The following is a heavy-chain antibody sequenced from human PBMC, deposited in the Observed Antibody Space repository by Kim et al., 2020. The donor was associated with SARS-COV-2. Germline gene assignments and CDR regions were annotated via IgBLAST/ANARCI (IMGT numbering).Heavy chain of an antibody. Sequence: GGSLRLSCAASGFTFSSYGMHWVRQTPGKGLEWVAVISYDGSNKYYADSVKGRFTISRDNSKNTLYLQMNSLRAEDTAVYYCAKDRDYDFLSYYFDYWG. J-gene: IGHJ4*01. CDR1: GFTFSSYG. CDR2: ISYDGSNK. CDR3: AKDRDYDFLSYYFDY. V-gene: IGHV3-30*18. D-gene: IGHD3-3*01.